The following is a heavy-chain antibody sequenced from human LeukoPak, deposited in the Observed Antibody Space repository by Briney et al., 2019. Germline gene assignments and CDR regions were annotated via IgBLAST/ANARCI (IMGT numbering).Heavy chain of an antibody. Sequence: PGGSLRLSCAASGFTFSSYAMHWVRQAPGKGLEWVAVISYDGSNKYYADSVKGRFTISRDNSKNTLYLQMNSLRAEDTAVYYCAKIVEIVQGYYYYGMDVWGQGTTVTVSS. CDR2: ISYDGSNK. D-gene: IGHD5-24*01. V-gene: IGHV3-30*04. CDR1: GFTFSSYA. J-gene: IGHJ6*02. CDR3: AKIVEIVQGYYYYGMDV.